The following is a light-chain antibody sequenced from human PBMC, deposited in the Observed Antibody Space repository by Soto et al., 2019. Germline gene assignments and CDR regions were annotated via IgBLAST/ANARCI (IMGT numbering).Light chain of an antibody. CDR1: TGAVTSGHY. J-gene: IGLJ3*02. CDR3: LLSYRGARV. Sequence: QAVVTQEPSLTVSPGGTVTLTCGSSTGAVTSGHYPYWFQQTPGQTPRTLIYDTSNKHSWTPARFSCSLLGGKSALTLSGAQPEDEAEYSCLLSYRGARVFGGGTKLTVL. V-gene: IGLV7-46*01. CDR2: DTS.